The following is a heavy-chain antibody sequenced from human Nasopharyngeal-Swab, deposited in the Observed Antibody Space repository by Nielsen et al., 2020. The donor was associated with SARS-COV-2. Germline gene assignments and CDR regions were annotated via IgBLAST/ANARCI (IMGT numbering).Heavy chain of an antibody. V-gene: IGHV3-11*01. CDR2: ISTSGRST. D-gene: IGHD6-6*01. CDR1: GFTFSDYY. J-gene: IGHJ6*02. CDR3: AKDWREYSSSSYYYYGMDV. Sequence: GGSLRLSCAASGFTFSDYYMAWIRQAPGKGLEWVSYISTSGRSTYYADSVKGRFTISRDNSKTTLYLQMNSLRAEDTAVYYCAKDWREYSSSSYYYYGMDVWGQGTTVTVSS.